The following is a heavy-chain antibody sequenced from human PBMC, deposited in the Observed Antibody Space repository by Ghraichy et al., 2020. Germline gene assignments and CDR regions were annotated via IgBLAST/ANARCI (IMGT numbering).Heavy chain of an antibody. V-gene: IGHV3-21*01. CDR1: GFTFSSYS. CDR3: ARDKEGYSSSSFDY. D-gene: IGHD6-6*01. CDR2: ISSSSYI. J-gene: IGHJ4*02. Sequence: GGSLRLSCAASGFTFSSYSMNWVRQAPGKGLEWVSSISSSSYIYYADSVKGRFTISRDNAKNSLYLQMNSLRAEDTAVYYCARDKEGYSSSSFDYWGQGTLVTVSS.